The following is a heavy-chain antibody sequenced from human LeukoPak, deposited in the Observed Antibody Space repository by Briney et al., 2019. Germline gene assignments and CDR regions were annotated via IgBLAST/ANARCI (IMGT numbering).Heavy chain of an antibody. CDR3: ARGSAPMNY. V-gene: IGHV3-48*04. J-gene: IGHJ4*02. CDR1: GFTFSSYS. CDR2: ISSSSSTI. Sequence: GGSLRLSCAASGFTFSSYSMNWVRQAPGKGLKWVSYISSSSSTIYYADSVKGRFTISRDNAKNSLYLQMNSLRAEDTAVYYCARGSAPMNYWGQGTLVTVSS.